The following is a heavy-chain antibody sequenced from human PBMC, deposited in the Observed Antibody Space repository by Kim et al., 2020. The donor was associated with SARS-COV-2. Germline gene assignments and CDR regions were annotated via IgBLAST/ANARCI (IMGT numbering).Heavy chain of an antibody. Sequence: TDYADSVKGRFTISRDNAKNTLYLQMNSRRAEDTAVYYCAIVPTVTLFDCWGQGTLVTVSS. D-gene: IGHD4-17*01. V-gene: IGHV3-74*01. CDR2: T. J-gene: IGHJ4*02. CDR3: AIVPTVTLFDC.